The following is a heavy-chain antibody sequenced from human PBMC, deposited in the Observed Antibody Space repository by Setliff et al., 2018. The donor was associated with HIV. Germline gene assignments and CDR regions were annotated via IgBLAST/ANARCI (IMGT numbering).Heavy chain of an antibody. CDR3: ARDLLQQLARYNCFDP. Sequence: PSETLSLTCTVSGGSIRSSSFYWGWIRQPPGKGLEWIGSIYYSGSTYYNSSLKSRVTISVDTSKNQFSLKLSSVTAADTAVYYCARDLLQQLARYNCFDPWGQGTLVTVSS. J-gene: IGHJ5*02. D-gene: IGHD6-13*01. V-gene: IGHV4-39*02. CDR1: GGSIRSSSFY. CDR2: IYYSGST.